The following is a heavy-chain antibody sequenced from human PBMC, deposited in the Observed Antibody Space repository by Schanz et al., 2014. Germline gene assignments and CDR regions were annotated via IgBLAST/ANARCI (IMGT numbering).Heavy chain of an antibody. CDR3: ARSTYDFWSAFDY. CDR2: VYHSGVT. D-gene: IGHD3-3*01. Sequence: QVQLQESGPGLVKPSETLSLTCTVSGDSIGTYQWSWIRQPPGKGLEWIGYVYHSGVTTYKSSLKSGVSITVDTIKNQFSLKLTSVTAADTAVYYCARSTYDFWSAFDYWGQGILVAVSS. CDR1: GDSIGTYQ. J-gene: IGHJ4*02. V-gene: IGHV4-59*08.